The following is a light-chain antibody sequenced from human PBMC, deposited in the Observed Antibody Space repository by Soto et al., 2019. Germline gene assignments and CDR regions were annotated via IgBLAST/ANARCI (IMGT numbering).Light chain of an antibody. CDR2: EVT. CDR1: SSDVGGYNY. CDR3: SSCTSSNTVV. V-gene: IGLV2-14*01. Sequence: QSVLTQPASVSGSPGQSITISCTGTSSDVGGYNYVSWYQQHPGKALKLMIYEVTNRPSGVSNRFSGSKSGNTASLTISGLQAEDEADYYCSSCTSSNTVVFGGGTKLTVL. J-gene: IGLJ2*01.